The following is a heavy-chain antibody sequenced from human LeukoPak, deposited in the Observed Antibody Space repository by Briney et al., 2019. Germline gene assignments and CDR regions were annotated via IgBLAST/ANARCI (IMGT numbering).Heavy chain of an antibody. CDR1: GYTFIVYY. Sequence: PSVKVSCEASGYTFIVYYMHWVRQPPGQGLEWMGWINPNSGGTNSAQKFQGRVTMTRDTSISTAYMELSRLRSDDTAVYYCARDIHGNENWGQGTLATVSS. J-gene: IGHJ4*02. CDR3: ARDIHGNEN. CDR2: INPNSGGT. V-gene: IGHV1-2*02. D-gene: IGHD1-1*01.